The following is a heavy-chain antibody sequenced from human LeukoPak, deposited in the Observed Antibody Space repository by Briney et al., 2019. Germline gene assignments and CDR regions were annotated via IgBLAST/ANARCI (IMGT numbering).Heavy chain of an antibody. Sequence: ESLRLSCAASGFTFSSYAMSWVRQAPGKGLEWVSPISGSGDSTYYADSVKGRFTTSRDNSKNTLYLQMNSLRAEDTAVYYCAKGRGFTSTSCYNYWGQGTLVTVSS. CDR2: ISGSGDST. V-gene: IGHV3-23*01. CDR1: GFTFSSYA. J-gene: IGHJ4*02. D-gene: IGHD2-2*02. CDR3: AKGRGFTSTSCYNY.